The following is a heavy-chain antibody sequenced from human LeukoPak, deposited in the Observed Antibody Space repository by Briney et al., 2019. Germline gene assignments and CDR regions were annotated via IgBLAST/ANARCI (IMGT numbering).Heavy chain of an antibody. CDR1: GFAFSDYY. D-gene: IGHD2-21*02. J-gene: IGHJ5*02. V-gene: IGHV3-11*03. CDR3: ARRGEVVTAIWNWFDP. CDR2: ISSSSSYT. Sequence: GGSLRLSCAASGFAFSDYYMSWIRQAPGKGLEWVSSISSSSSYTNYADSVKGRFTISRDNAKNSLYLQMNSLRAEDTAVYYCARRGEVVTAIWNWFDPWGQGTLVTVSS.